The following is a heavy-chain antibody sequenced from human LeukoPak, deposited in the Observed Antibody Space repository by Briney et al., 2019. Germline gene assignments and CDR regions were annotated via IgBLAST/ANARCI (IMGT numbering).Heavy chain of an antibody. CDR1: GGSISRSSYY. Sequence: SETLSLTCTVSGGSISRSSYYRGWIRQPPGKGLEWIGEINHSGSTNYNPSLKSRVTISVDTSKNQFSLKLSSVTAADTAVYYCARGLRTAAPFTGAFDIWGQGTMVTVSS. J-gene: IGHJ3*02. V-gene: IGHV4-39*07. CDR2: INHSGST. D-gene: IGHD6-13*01. CDR3: ARGLRTAAPFTGAFDI.